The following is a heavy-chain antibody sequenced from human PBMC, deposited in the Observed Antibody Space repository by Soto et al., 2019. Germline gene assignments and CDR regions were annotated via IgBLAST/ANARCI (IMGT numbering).Heavy chain of an antibody. CDR3: ARLLLSTYYYYGMDV. Sequence: GESLKISCKGSGYSFTSYWISWVRQMPGKGLEWMGRIDPSDSYTNYSPSFQGHVTISADKSTSTAYLQWSSLKASDTAMYYCARLLLSTYYYYGMDVWGQGTKVTVSS. CDR2: IDPSDSYT. V-gene: IGHV5-10-1*01. D-gene: IGHD2-21*02. CDR1: GYSFTSYW. J-gene: IGHJ6*02.